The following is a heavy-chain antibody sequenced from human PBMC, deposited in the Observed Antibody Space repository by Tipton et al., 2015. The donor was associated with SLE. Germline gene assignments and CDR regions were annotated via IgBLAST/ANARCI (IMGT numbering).Heavy chain of an antibody. D-gene: IGHD3-16*01. V-gene: IGHV4-4*08. CDR3: ARGLRGVMTGDWFDP. CDR1: GGSINSRY. J-gene: IGHJ5*02. Sequence: TLSLTCTVSGGSINSRYWSWIRQPPGKGLEWIGYFYGGSTSYNPSLRGRVTISGDTSKNQFSLTLNSVTAADTAVYYCARGLRGVMTGDWFDPWGQGTLVTVSS. CDR2: FYGGST.